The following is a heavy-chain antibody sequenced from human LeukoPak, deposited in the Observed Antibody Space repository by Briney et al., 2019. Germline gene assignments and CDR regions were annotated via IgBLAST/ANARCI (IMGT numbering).Heavy chain of an antibody. CDR3: ARGPTAYYYYYYMGV. CDR2: IYPGDSDT. Sequence: GESLKISCKGSGYSFTSYWIGWVRQMPGKGLEWMGIIYPGDSDTRYSPSFQGQVTISADKSISTAYLQWSSLKASDTAMYYCARGPTAYYYYYYMGVWGKGTTVTVSS. J-gene: IGHJ6*03. CDR1: GYSFTSYW. V-gene: IGHV5-51*01.